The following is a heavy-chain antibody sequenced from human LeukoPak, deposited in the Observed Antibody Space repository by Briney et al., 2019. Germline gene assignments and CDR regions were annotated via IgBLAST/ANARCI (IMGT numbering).Heavy chain of an antibody. CDR2: IYPGDSDT. CDR3: ARLYDSSGYYLGYFDY. J-gene: IGHJ4*02. D-gene: IGHD3-22*01. CDR1: GYSFTSYW. Sequence: GESLKISRKGSGYSFTSYWIGWVRQMPGKGLEWMGIIYPGDSDTRYSPSFQGQVTISADKSISTAYLQWSSLKASDTAMYYCARLYDSSGYYLGYFDYWGQGTLVTVSS. V-gene: IGHV5-51*01.